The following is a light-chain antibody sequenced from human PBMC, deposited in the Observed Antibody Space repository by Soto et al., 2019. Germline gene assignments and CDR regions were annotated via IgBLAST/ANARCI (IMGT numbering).Light chain of an antibody. CDR3: QQYQNWPLT. V-gene: IGKV3-15*01. CDR2: GAS. Sequence: EIVLTQSPATLSVSPGEIATISCRSSQSVGSNLAWYQQKPGQAPSLLIYGASTRATAFPARFSGSGSGTDFTLTISSLQSEDFAVYFCQQYQNWPLTFGPGTQVDVK. CDR1: QSVGSN. J-gene: IGKJ3*01.